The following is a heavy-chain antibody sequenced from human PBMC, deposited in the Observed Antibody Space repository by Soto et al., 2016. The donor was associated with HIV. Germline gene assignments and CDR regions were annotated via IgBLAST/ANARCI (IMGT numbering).Heavy chain of an antibody. Sequence: QLQLQESGPGLVKPSETLSLTCTVSGGSISSKSYFWGWIRQPPGKGLEWVGSFYYSGKTHYNPSLMSRVTMSADTSKNQFSLKLRSVTAADTAVYYCASVKRFGDYSEGDYEYYGMDVWGQGATGHRLL. V-gene: IGHV4-39*01. CDR3: ASVKRFGDYSEGDYEYYGMDV. J-gene: IGHJ6*02. D-gene: IGHD3-10*01. CDR2: FYYSGKT. CDR1: GGSISSKSYF.